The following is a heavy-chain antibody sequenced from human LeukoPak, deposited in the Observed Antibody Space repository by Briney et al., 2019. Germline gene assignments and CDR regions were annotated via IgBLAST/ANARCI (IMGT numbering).Heavy chain of an antibody. CDR2: IYYTGGA. D-gene: IGHD2-8*02. CDR3: AREGSVSTGRWKNYYHFMDV. Sequence: SQTLSLTCTVSGVSIITNYWSWLRQSPGKGLAWVGNIYYTGGATYNPSLQTPVTISLDTSKNQFSLTLNSVTAADTAIYYCAREGSVSTGRWKNYYHFMDVWGKGTTVIVSS. CDR1: GVSIITNY. V-gene: IGHV4-59*01. J-gene: IGHJ6*03.